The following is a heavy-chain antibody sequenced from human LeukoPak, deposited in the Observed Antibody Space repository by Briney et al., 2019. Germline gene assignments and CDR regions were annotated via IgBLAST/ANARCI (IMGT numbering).Heavy chain of an antibody. CDR2: INHSGST. V-gene: IGHV4-34*01. D-gene: IGHD2-15*01. CDR3: ARDNQRYCSGGSCIDY. Sequence: PSETLSLTCAVYGGSFSGYYWSWIRQPPGKGLEWIGEINHSGSTNYNPSLNSRVTISVDTSKNQSSLKLSSVTAADTAVYYCARDNQRYCSGGSCIDYWGQGTLVTVSS. J-gene: IGHJ4*02. CDR1: GGSFSGYY.